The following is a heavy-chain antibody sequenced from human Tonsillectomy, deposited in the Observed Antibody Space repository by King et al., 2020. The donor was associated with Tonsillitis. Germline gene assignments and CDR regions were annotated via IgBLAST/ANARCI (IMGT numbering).Heavy chain of an antibody. V-gene: IGHV3-30*18. CDR1: GLTFSSYA. Sequence: VQLVESGGGVVQPGRSLRLSCAASGLTFSSYAMHWVRQAPGKGLDWVAVLSFDGSKKYYADSVKGRFTISRDNSKNTLYLQMNSLRPEDTAVYYCAKDHGSGSYYHYYMDVWGKGTTVTVSS. D-gene: IGHD1-26*01. CDR3: AKDHGSGSYYHYYMDV. CDR2: LSFDGSKK. J-gene: IGHJ6*03.